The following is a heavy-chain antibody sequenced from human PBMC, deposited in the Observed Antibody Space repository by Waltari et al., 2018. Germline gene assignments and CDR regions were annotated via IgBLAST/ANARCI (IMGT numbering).Heavy chain of an antibody. Sequence: QVQLVQSGAEVKNPGASVKVSCRASGYSFTHFAMHWVRQAPGQRLEWMGWINAGNGNTKDSQKFQGGVTITSDTSASIVYMELSSLRSEDTAVYYCAREGQWPTWGQGTMVTVSS. CDR1: GYSFTHFA. J-gene: IGHJ3*01. CDR3: AREGQWPT. D-gene: IGHD6-19*01. CDR2: INAGNGNT. V-gene: IGHV1-3*01.